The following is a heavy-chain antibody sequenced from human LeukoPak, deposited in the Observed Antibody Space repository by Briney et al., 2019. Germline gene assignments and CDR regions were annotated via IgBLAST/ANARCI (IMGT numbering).Heavy chain of an antibody. CDR3: AKDLRVGGAI. CDR2: IRYDGSNK. CDR1: GFTFSSYG. J-gene: IGHJ3*02. Sequence: PGGSLRLSCAASGFTFSSYGMHWVRQAPGKGLEWVAFIRYDGSNKYYADSVKGRFTISRDNSKNTLYLQINSLRAEDTAVYYCAKDLRVGGAIWGRGTMVTVSS. D-gene: IGHD5/OR15-5a*01. V-gene: IGHV3-30*02.